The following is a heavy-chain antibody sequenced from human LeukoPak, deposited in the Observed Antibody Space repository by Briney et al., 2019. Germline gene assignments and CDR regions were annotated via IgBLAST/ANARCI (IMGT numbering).Heavy chain of an antibody. V-gene: IGHV3-23*01. D-gene: IGHD6-19*01. CDR2: ISGSGGNT. CDR1: GFTFSTYA. Sequence: PGGSLRLFCAASGFTFSTYAMSWVRQAPGKGLEWVSGISGSGGNTYYADAVKGRFTISRDNSKNTLYLQMNSLRADDTAVYYCANGYSSGGGFDYWGQGTLVTVSS. J-gene: IGHJ4*02. CDR3: ANGYSSGGGFDY.